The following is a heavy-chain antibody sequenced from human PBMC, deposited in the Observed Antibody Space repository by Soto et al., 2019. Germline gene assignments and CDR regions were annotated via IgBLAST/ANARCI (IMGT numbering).Heavy chain of an antibody. J-gene: IGHJ5*02. V-gene: IGHV3-23*01. Sequence: PGGSLRLSCAASGFAFSSYAMSWVRQAPGKGLEWVSAISGSGGGTYYADSVKGRFTISRDNSKNTLYLQMNSLRAEDTAVYYCARHSDELILYESRGFWFDPWRQGILVNVS. CDR1: GFAFSSYA. CDR3: ARHSDELILYESRGFWFDP. D-gene: IGHD2-8*01. CDR2: ISGSGGGT.